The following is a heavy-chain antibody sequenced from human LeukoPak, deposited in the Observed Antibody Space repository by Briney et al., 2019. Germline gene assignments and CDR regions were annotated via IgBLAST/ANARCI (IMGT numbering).Heavy chain of an antibody. CDR1: GFTFSSYA. CDR2: ISYDGSNK. V-gene: IGHV3-30-3*01. CDR3: ARKWELRD. D-gene: IGHD1-26*01. J-gene: IGHJ4*02. Sequence: GGSLRLSCAASGFTFSSYAMNRVRQAPGKGLEWVALISYDGSNKNYADSVKGRFTISRDNSKNTLYLQMNSLRAEDTAVYYCARKWELRDWGQGTLVTVSS.